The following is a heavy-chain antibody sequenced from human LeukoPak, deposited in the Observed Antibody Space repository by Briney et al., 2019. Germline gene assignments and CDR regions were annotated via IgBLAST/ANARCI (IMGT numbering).Heavy chain of an antibody. V-gene: IGHV5-51*01. J-gene: IGHJ4*02. D-gene: IGHD6-19*01. CDR1: GYTFPTYW. CDR3: ASGGTVSGTPDFDY. CDR2: IYPGGSDT. Sequence: GESLKISCKGSGYTFPTYWIGWVRQMPGKGLEWMGIIYPGGSDTRVSPSFQGQVTISTDNSITTAYLQWSSLKASDTAMYYCASGGTVSGTPDFDYWGQGTLVTVSS.